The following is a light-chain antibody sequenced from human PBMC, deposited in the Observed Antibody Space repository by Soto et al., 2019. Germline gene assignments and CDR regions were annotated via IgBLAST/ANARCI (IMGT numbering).Light chain of an antibody. V-gene: IGLV2-23*01. CDR1: SSDIGTYNF. Sequence: QSALTQPASVSGSPGQSITISCTGSSSDIGTYNFVSWYQQHPGKAPKLIIYEGTKWPSGVSNRFSGSKSGNTASLTISGLQAEDEAAYYCCSYVGTSLVFGGGTKLTVL. J-gene: IGLJ2*01. CDR2: EGT. CDR3: CSYVGTSLV.